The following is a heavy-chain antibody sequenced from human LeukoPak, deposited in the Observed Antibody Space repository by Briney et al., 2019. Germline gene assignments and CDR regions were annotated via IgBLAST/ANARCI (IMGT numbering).Heavy chain of an antibody. V-gene: IGHV4-39*07. Sequence: SETLSLTCTVSGGSISSSSYYWGWIRQPPGKGLEWIGSIYYSGSTNYNPSLKSRVTISVDTSKNQFSLKLSSVTAADTAVYYCARKINRDTAMDHWGQGTLVTVSS. CDR1: GGSISSSSYY. CDR2: IYYSGST. CDR3: ARKINRDTAMDH. D-gene: IGHD5-18*01. J-gene: IGHJ4*02.